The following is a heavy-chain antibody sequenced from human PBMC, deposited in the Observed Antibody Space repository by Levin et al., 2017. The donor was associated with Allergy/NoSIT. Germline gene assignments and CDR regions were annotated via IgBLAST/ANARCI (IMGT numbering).Heavy chain of an antibody. V-gene: IGHV2-5*02. Sequence: SGPTLVKPTQTLTLTCTFSGFSLSTSGVGVGWIRQPPGKALEWLALISWDDDKRYSPSLKSRLTVTKDTSKNHVVVTMTNMDPVDTATYDGAHRPRWVTYYEFLSDPPENKNWFDPWGQGTLVTVSS. J-gene: IGHJ5*02. CDR1: GFSLSTSGVG. D-gene: IGHD3-3*01. CDR3: AHRPRWVTYYEFLSDPPENKNWFDP. CDR2: ISWDDDK.